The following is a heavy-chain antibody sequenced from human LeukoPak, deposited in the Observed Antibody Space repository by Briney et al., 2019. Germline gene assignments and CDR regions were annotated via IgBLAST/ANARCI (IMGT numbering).Heavy chain of an antibody. CDR1: GFIFSDHY. CDR2: ITSTTNDI. J-gene: IGHJ5*02. Sequence: PGGSLRLSCAASGFIFSDHYMNWVRQAPGKGLEWVSSITSTTNDIYYADSVQGRFTISRDNAKNSLYLQMNSLRAEDTAIYYCAREVYGPGNYPLDLWGQGTLVTVSS. D-gene: IGHD3-10*01. CDR3: AREVYGPGNYPLDL. V-gene: IGHV3-21*01.